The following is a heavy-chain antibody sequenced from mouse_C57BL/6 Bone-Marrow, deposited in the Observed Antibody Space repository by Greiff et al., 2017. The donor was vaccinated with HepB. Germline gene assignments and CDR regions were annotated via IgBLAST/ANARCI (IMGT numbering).Heavy chain of an antibody. Sequence: VQLQQPGAELVKPGASVKMSCKASGYTFTSYWITWVKQRPGQGLEWIGDIYPGSGSTNYNEKFKSKATLTVDTSSSTAYMQLSSLTCEDSAVYDGAGGHYSKYVLFDYGGQGTTLTGSS. J-gene: IGHJ2*01. CDR1: GYTFTSYW. CDR2: IYPGSGST. CDR3: AGGHYSKYVLFDY. D-gene: IGHD2-5*01. V-gene: IGHV1-55*01.